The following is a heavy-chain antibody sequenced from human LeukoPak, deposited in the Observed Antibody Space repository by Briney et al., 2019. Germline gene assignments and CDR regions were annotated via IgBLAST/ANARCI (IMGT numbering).Heavy chain of an antibody. CDR3: ARESDYAFDY. V-gene: IGHV4-61*01. D-gene: IGHD4-17*01. CDR2: IYYSGST. Sequence: SETLSLTCTVSGGSVNSGSHYWCWIRQPPGKGLEWIGYIYYSGSTNYNPSLKSRATMSLDTSKNQFSLNLDSVTAADTAVYYCARESDYAFDYWGQGTLVTVSS. J-gene: IGHJ4*02. CDR1: GGSVNSGSHY.